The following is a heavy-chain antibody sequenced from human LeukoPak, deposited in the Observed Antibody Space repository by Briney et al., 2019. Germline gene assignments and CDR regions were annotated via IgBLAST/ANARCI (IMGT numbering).Heavy chain of an antibody. D-gene: IGHD2-2*01. CDR2: IRYDGSTK. Sequence: GGSLRLSCAASGFTFSNYGLHWVRQAPGKGLEWVAFIRYDGSTKYYADSVKGRFTISRDSSKNTLFLQMDSLRAEDTAVYYCAKVACSITSCYFTDYWGQGTMVTVSS. CDR3: AKVACSITSCYFTDY. J-gene: IGHJ4*02. CDR1: GFTFSNYG. V-gene: IGHV3-30*02.